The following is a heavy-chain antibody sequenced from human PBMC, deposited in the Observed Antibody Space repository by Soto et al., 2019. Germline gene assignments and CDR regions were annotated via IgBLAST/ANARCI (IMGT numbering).Heavy chain of an antibody. D-gene: IGHD4-17*01. CDR1: GGSMSRYY. CDR3: ARHLTYGGPDFGY. CDR2: IYNIGTT. J-gene: IGHJ4*02. V-gene: IGHV4-59*08. Sequence: QVQLQESGPGLVKPSETLSLTCTVSGGSMSRYYWSWIRQPPGKGLEWIGYIYNIGTTDYNPSLNSRVTISVDTSKNQFSLKLSSVTAADTAIYYCARHLTYGGPDFGYWGQGTLVTVS.